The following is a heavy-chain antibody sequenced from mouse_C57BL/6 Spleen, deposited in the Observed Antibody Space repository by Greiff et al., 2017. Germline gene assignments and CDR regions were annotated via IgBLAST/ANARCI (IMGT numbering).Heavy chain of an antibody. CDR3: ARGVTMVPRTDRYYAMDY. D-gene: IGHD1-1*02. CDR2: INPNYGTT. V-gene: IGHV1-39*01. Sequence: EVQLQQSGPELVKPGASVKISCKASGYSFTDYNMNWVKQSNGKSLEWIGVINPNYGTTSYNQKFKGKATLTVDKSSSTAYMQLNSLTSEDSAVSFCARGVTMVPRTDRYYAMDYWGQGTSGTVSS. CDR1: GYSFTDYN. J-gene: IGHJ4*01.